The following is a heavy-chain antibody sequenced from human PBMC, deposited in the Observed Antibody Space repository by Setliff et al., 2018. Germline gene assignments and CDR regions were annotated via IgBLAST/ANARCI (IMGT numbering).Heavy chain of an antibody. D-gene: IGHD5-18*01. CDR2: IIPIPGIA. V-gene: IGHV1-69*10. J-gene: IGHJ6*03. CDR1: GGTFSSYA. CDR3: AREGVDTRSSTDYRYYMDV. Sequence: SVKVSCKASGGTFSSYAISWVRQAPGQRLEWMGGIIPIPGIANYAQKFQDRVTIITDESTSTAYMELSSLRTEDTAVYYCAREGVDTRSSTDYRYYMDVWGKGTTVTVSS.